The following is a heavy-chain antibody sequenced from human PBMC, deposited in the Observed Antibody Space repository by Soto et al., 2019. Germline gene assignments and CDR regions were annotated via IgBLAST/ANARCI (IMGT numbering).Heavy chain of an antibody. J-gene: IGHJ4*02. V-gene: IGHV1-3*01. Sequence: GDSVKVSCKASGYTFSTYAMHWVRQAPGQRLEWLGWINVGNGKTRYSQKFQGRVTFTRDTSAFTVYMDLTSLTSEDTAVYYCVRVGSSGRQVNFDYWGQGTLV. CDR2: INVGNGKT. CDR1: GYTFSTYA. CDR3: VRVGSSGRQVNFDY. D-gene: IGHD6-19*01.